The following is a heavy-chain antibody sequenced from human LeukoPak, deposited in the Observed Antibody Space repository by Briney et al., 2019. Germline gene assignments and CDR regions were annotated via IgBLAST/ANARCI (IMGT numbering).Heavy chain of an antibody. CDR1: GFTVSSNY. CDR3: AKDSSSSWFGGDSK. V-gene: IGHV3-53*01. Sequence: PGGSLRLSCAASGFTVSSNYMSWVRQAPRKGLEWVSVIYSGGSTYYADSVKGRFTISRDNSKNTLYLEMNSLRGVDTAVYYCAKDSSSSWFGGDSKWGQGTLVTVSS. J-gene: IGHJ4*02. CDR2: IYSGGST. D-gene: IGHD6-13*01.